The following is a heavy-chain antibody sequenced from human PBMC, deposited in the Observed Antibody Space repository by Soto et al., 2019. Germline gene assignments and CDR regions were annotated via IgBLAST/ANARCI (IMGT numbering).Heavy chain of an antibody. Sequence: ASVKVSCQISGYTITVLSMHWGRQAHGKGLEWMGGFDPEDGETIYAQKFQGRVTMTEDTSKNQFSLQLNSVTPEDAAVYYCANDPGYSLDYWGQGTQVTVSS. V-gene: IGHV1-24*01. J-gene: IGHJ4*02. CDR1: GYTITVLS. D-gene: IGHD5-12*01. CDR2: FDPEDGET. CDR3: ANDPGYSLDY.